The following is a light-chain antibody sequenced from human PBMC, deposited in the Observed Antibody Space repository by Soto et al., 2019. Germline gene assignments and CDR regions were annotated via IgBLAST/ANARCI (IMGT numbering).Light chain of an antibody. CDR3: QQYKSAPHT. J-gene: IGKJ4*01. CDR1: QGIGVY. CDR2: AAS. Sequence: DIQMTQSPSSVSASLGDRVTITCRASQGIGVYLAWFQQKPGNVPKLLIYAASTLQSGVPSPFSGSGSGTDFTLTTSVLPPEDAATYYWQQYKSAPHTYGGGTKVEIK. V-gene: IGKV1-27*01.